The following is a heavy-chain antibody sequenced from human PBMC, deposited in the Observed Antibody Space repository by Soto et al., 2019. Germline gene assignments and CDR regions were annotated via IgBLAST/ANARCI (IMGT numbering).Heavy chain of an antibody. J-gene: IGHJ6*02. V-gene: IGHV1-69*12. CDR1: GGTFSSYA. Sequence: QVQLVQSGAEVKKPGSSVKVSCKASGGTFSSYAISWVRQAPGQGLEWMGGIIPIFGTANYAQKFQGRVTITADETTSTAYMELSSLRSADTAVYYCARELATDMEYYYYNGMDVWGQGTTVTVSS. D-gene: IGHD5-18*01. CDR2: IIPIFGTA. CDR3: ARELATDMEYYYYNGMDV.